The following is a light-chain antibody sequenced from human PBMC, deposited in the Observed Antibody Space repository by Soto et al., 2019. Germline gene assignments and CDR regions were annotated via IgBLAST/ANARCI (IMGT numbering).Light chain of an antibody. Sequence: VLWMTQSPSLLSASTGDRVTITCRTSQGVSTYVAWYQQKPGKPPKPLIYAASTLHSGVPARFSGSGSGTDFTLTISGLQSEVFATYYCQQYYIFPLAFGGGTKVEIK. V-gene: IGKV1D-8*01. J-gene: IGKJ4*01. CDR2: AAS. CDR3: QQYYIFPLA. CDR1: QGVSTY.